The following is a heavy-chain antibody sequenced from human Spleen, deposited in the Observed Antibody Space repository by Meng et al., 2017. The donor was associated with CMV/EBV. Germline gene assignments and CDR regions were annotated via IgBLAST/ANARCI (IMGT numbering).Heavy chain of an antibody. CDR2: IYWNDDK. CDR3: ARVLRFFDHFDY. J-gene: IGHJ4*02. Sequence: SGPTLVKPTQTLTLTCTFSGFSLSTSGVGVGWIRQPPGKALEWLALIYWNDDKRYSPSLKSRLTITKDTSKNQVVLTVTNMDPVDTATYYCARVLRFFDHFDYWGQGILVTVSS. V-gene: IGHV2-5*01. D-gene: IGHD3-9*01. CDR1: GFSLSTSGVG.